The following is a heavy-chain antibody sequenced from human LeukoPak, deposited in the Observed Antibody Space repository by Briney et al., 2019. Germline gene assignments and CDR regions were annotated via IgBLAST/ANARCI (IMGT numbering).Heavy chain of an antibody. V-gene: IGHV4-59*01. Sequence: SETLSLTCTVSGGSISSYYWSWIRQPPGKGLEWIGYIYYSGSTNYNPSLKSRVTISVDTSKNQFSLKLSSVTAADTAVYYCAREGGPQLPYYMDVWGKGTTVTVSS. J-gene: IGHJ6*03. CDR2: IYYSGST. CDR1: GGSISSYY. D-gene: IGHD6-6*01. CDR3: AREGGPQLPYYMDV.